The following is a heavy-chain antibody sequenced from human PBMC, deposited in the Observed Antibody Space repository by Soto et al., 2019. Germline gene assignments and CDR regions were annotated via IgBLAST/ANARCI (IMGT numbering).Heavy chain of an antibody. J-gene: IGHJ6*02. V-gene: IGHV1-58*01. CDR3: AAEVAVAGYYYYGMDV. Sequence: SVKVSCKASGFTFTSSAVQWVRQARGQRLEWIGWNVVGSGNTNYAQKFQERVTITRDMSTSTAYMELSSLRSEDTAVYYCAAEVAVAGYYYYGMDVWGQGTTVTVSS. D-gene: IGHD6-19*01. CDR2: NVVGSGNT. CDR1: GFTFTSSA.